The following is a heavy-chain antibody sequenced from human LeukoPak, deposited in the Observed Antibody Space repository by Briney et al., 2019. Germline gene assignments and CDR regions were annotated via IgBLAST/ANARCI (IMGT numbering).Heavy chain of an antibody. V-gene: IGHV1-46*01. CDR3: ARDRIKDYYDSSGYYYAVGY. CDR1: GYTFTNYG. J-gene: IGHJ4*02. D-gene: IGHD3-22*01. Sequence: ASVKVSCKASGYTFTNYGISWVRQAPGQGLEWMGIINPSGGSTSYAQKFQGRVTMTRDTSTSTVYMELSSLRSEDTAVYYCARDRIKDYYDSSGYYYAVGYWGQGTLVTVSS. CDR2: INPSGGST.